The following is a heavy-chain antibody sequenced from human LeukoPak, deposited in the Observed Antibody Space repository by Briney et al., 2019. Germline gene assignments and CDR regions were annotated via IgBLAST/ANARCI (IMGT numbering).Heavy chain of an antibody. CDR3: AKGARFGELSSYFFDY. CDR2: ITDSGGST. Sequence: GGSLRLSCAASGFTFSYYAMSWVRQAPGKGLEWVSAITDSGGSTFYADSVKGRFTISRDNSKNTLYLQVNSLRAEDTAVYYCAKGARFGELSSYFFDYWGQGTLVTVSS. V-gene: IGHV3-23*01. D-gene: IGHD3-10*01. J-gene: IGHJ4*02. CDR1: GFTFSYYA.